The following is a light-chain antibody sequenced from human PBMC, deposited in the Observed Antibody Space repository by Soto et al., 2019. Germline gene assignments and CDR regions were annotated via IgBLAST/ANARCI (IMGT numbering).Light chain of an antibody. CDR3: CSSAPESTYV. Sequence: QSALTQPPSASGSPGQSVTISCTGTSSDVGGYNYVSWYQQHPGKAPKLMIYEVSKRPSGVPDRFSGSTSGNAASLTISALQADDEADYFCCSSAPESTYVCGTGTKVTVL. J-gene: IGLJ1*01. CDR1: SSDVGGYNY. CDR2: EVS. V-gene: IGLV2-8*01.